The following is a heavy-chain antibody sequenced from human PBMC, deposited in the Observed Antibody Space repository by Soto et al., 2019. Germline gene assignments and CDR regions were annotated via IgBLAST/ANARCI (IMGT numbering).Heavy chain of an antibody. J-gene: IGHJ3*02. Sequence: VGSLRLSCAASGFTFSSYAMSWVRQAPGKGLEWVSAISGSGGSTYYADSVKGRFTISRDNSKNTLYLQMNSLRAEDTAVYYCAKEFTMIVVVDGAFDIWGQGTMVTV. D-gene: IGHD3-22*01. CDR3: AKEFTMIVVVDGAFDI. CDR2: ISGSGGST. V-gene: IGHV3-23*01. CDR1: GFTFSSYA.